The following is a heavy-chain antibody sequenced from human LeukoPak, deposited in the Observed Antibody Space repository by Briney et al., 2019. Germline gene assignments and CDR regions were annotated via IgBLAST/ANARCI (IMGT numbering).Heavy chain of an antibody. Sequence: GGSLRLSCAAPGFTFSSYWMHWVRQAPGKGLVWVSRINSDGRSTSYADSVKGRFTISRDNAKNTLYLQMNSLRAEDTAVYYCARVVGATNWFDPWGQGTLVTVSS. CDR3: ARVVGATNWFDP. J-gene: IGHJ5*02. D-gene: IGHD1-26*01. V-gene: IGHV3-74*01. CDR2: INSDGRST. CDR1: GFTFSSYW.